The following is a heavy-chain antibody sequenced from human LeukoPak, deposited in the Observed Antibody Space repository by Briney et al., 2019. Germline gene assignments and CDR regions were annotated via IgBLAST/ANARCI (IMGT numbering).Heavy chain of an antibody. CDR3: VVLLWSRGDY. CDR1: GYTFTSYY. J-gene: IGHJ4*02. Sequence: ASVKVSCKASGYTFTSYYMHWVRQAPGQGLEWMGIINPSGGSTSYAQKFQGRVTMTRDTSTSTAYMELRSLRSDDTAVYYCVVLLWSRGDYWGQGTLVTVSS. CDR2: INPSGGST. D-gene: IGHD3-10*01. V-gene: IGHV1-46*01.